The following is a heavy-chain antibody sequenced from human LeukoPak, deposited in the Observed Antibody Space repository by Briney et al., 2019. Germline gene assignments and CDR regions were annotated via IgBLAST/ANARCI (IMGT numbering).Heavy chain of an antibody. Sequence: ASVKVSCKASGYTFTGYYMHWVRQAPGQGLEWMGWINPNSGGTNYAQKFQGRVTMTRDTSISTAYMELSRLRSDDTAVYYCARYDILTGYRQGFDYWGQGTLVTVSS. D-gene: IGHD3-9*01. CDR3: ARYDILTGYRQGFDY. J-gene: IGHJ4*02. CDR1: GYTFTGYY. V-gene: IGHV1-2*02. CDR2: INPNSGGT.